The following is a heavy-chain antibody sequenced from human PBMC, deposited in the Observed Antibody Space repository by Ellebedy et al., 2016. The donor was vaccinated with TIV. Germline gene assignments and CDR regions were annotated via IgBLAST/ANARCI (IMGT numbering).Heavy chain of an antibody. CDR2: INSDGSTT. CDR1: GFTFSSYW. Sequence: GESLKISCAVSGFTFSSYWMHWVRQAPGKGLVWVSRINSDGSTTSYADSVKGRFTISRDNAKNTRFLQMNSLRAEDTAIYYCARGNYYAMDVWGQGTTVTVSS. J-gene: IGHJ6*02. V-gene: IGHV3-74*01. CDR3: ARGNYYAMDV.